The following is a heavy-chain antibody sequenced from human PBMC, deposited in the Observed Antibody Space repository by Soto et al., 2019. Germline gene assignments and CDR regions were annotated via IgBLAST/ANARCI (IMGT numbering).Heavy chain of an antibody. CDR1: GGTFRSYA. Sequence: QVQLAQSGAEVREPGSSVTVSCEASGGTFRSYAINWVRQAPGQGLEWMGGIIPMFGKPNYAEKFLGRVTITADEATRTAYMEVSSLKSEDTALYYCARSMETNYFYCMDVWGLGTTVTVSS. V-gene: IGHV1-69*01. CDR2: IIPMFGKP. J-gene: IGHJ6*02. D-gene: IGHD2-8*01. CDR3: ARSMETNYFYCMDV.